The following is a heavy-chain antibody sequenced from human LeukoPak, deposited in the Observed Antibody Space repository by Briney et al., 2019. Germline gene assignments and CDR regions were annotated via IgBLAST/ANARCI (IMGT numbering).Heavy chain of an antibody. J-gene: IGHJ4*02. Sequence: SETLSLTCTVSGGSISTTNYYWGWIRQSPGKGLEWFGCVYYSGSTYYNPSLKSRVTISVDTSQNQFSLQLTSVTAADTAVYYCARDGGSSAFDYWGQGTLVTVSS. D-gene: IGHD2-15*01. CDR1: GGSISTTNYY. CDR3: ARDGGSSAFDY. CDR2: VYYSGST. V-gene: IGHV4-39*07.